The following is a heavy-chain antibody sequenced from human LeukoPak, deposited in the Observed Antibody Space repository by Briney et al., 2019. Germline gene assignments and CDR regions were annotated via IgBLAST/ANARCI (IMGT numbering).Heavy chain of an antibody. Sequence: GGSLRLSCAASGFTFDDYAMHWVRQAPGKGLEWVSLISWDGGSTYYADSVKGRFTISRDNSKNSLYLQMNSLRAEDTAVYYCAKDRRYYGSGSYSPFDYWGQGTLVTVSS. J-gene: IGHJ4*02. CDR1: GFTFDDYA. V-gene: IGHV3-43D*03. CDR3: AKDRRYYGSGSYSPFDY. CDR2: ISWDGGST. D-gene: IGHD3-10*01.